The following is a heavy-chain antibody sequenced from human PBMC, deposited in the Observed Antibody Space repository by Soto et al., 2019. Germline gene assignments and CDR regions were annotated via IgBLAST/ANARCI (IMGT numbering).Heavy chain of an antibody. D-gene: IGHD2-2*01. V-gene: IGHV1-46*01. CDR1: GYTFTSYY. CDR3: ARVPNIVVVPAAIPGGVYYCMDV. CDR2: INPSGGST. Sequence: ASVKVSCKASGYTFTSYYMHWVRQAPGQGLEWMGIINPSGGSTSYAQKFQGRVTMTRDTSTSTVYMELSSLRSEDTAVYYCARVPNIVVVPAAIPGGVYYCMDVWGQGTTVTVSS. J-gene: IGHJ6*02.